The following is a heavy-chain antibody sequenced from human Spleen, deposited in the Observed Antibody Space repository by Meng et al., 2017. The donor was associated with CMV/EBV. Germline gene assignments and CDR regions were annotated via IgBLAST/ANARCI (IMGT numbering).Heavy chain of an antibody. CDR3: ARENYCGGSTCFVDGFDI. D-gene: IGHD2-21*01. V-gene: IGHV3-48*03. Sequence: GGSLRLSCAASGFTFSNYEINWVRQAPGRGLEWLSYISRSGDTEYYADSVRGRFTISRDNAKNSLYLQMNSLGAEDTALYYCARENYCGGSTCFVDGFDIWGQGTMVTVSS. J-gene: IGHJ3*02. CDR1: GFTFSNYE. CDR2: ISRSGDTE.